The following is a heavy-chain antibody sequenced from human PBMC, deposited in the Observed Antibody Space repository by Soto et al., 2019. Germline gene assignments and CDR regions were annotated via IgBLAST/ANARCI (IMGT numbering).Heavy chain of an antibody. D-gene: IGHD3-3*01. CDR2: ISSSSSTI. CDR1: GFTFSSYS. CDR3: ARGRSTIFGVVIADYFDY. J-gene: IGHJ4*02. V-gene: IGHV3-48*02. Sequence: EVQLVESGGGLVQPGGSLRLSCAASGFTFSSYSMNWVRQAPGTGLEWVSYISSSSSTIYYADSVKGRFTISRDNAKNSLYLQMNSLRDEDTAVYYCARGRSTIFGVVIADYFDYWGQGTLVTVTS.